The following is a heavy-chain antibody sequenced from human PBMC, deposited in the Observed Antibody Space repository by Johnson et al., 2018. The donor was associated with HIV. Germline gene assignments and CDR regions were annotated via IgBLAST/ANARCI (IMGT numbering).Heavy chain of an antibody. CDR2: ISYDGNNQ. Sequence: QVQLVESGGGVVQPGRSLRLSCVASGFTFSNYDMDWVRQAPGRGLAWVLSISYDGNNQYYADSVKVRFTLSRDNSKNSLYLQMNSLRAEDTAVYYCARDTVVLFGDGAFDIWGQGTMVTVSS. CDR3: ARDTVVLFGDGAFDI. V-gene: IGHV3-30*03. D-gene: IGHD4/OR15-4a*01. CDR1: GFTFSNYD. J-gene: IGHJ3*02.